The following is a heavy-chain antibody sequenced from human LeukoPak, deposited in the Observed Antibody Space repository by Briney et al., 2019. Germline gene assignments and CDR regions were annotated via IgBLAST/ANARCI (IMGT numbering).Heavy chain of an antibody. D-gene: IGHD4-17*01. CDR1: GFTFSSYS. J-gene: IGHJ4*02. Sequence: GGSLTLSCAASGFTFSSYSMNWVRQAPGKGLEWVSAISGSGGSTYYADSVKGRFTISRDNSKNTLYLQMNSLRAEDTAVYYCARTYGDYVYFDYWGQGTLVTVSS. V-gene: IGHV3-23*01. CDR3: ARTYGDYVYFDY. CDR2: ISGSGGST.